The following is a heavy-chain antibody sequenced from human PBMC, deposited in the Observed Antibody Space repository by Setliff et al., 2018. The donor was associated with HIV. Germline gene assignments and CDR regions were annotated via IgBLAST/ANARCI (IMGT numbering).Heavy chain of an antibody. CDR1: GVPLSDYY. CDR3: ASFFVTTVTNQDY. Sequence: SETLSLTCTLNGVPLSDYYWNWIRQPPGKGLEWIGELSPSGTTRSNPSLQSRVTISLDTSNNQFSLKLTSVTAADTAMYYCASFFVTTVTNQDYWGQGTPVTVSS. CDR2: LSPSGTT. V-gene: IGHV4-34*01. D-gene: IGHD4-17*01. J-gene: IGHJ4*02.